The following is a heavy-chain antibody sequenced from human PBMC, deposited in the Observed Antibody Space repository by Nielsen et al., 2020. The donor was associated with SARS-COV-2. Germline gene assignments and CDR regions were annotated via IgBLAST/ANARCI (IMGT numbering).Heavy chain of an antibody. CDR3: ARDIVVVVAAGAPYYYYYGMDV. D-gene: IGHD2-15*01. V-gene: IGHV3-69-1*01. Sequence: VRQMPGKGLEWVSYISSSSIIYYADSVRGRFTISRDNAKNSLYLQMNSLRAEDTAVYYCARDIVVVVAAGAPYYYYYGMDVWGQGTTVTVSS. CDR2: ISSSSII. J-gene: IGHJ6*02.